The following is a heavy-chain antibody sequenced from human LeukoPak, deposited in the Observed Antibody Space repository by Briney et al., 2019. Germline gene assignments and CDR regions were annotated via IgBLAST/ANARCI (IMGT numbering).Heavy chain of an antibody. CDR1: GFTFSTYA. Sequence: GGSLTLSRAPSGFTFSTYAMSWVRQAPGKGLEWLSAVSGLGRDTYYAESVKGRFTISRDESKNTLYLQMKSLRAEDTAVYYCAIPGSAYYPAPFDFWGQGTLVTVSS. CDR3: AIPGSAYYPAPFDF. CDR2: VSGLGRDT. J-gene: IGHJ4*02. V-gene: IGHV3-23*01. D-gene: IGHD3-22*01.